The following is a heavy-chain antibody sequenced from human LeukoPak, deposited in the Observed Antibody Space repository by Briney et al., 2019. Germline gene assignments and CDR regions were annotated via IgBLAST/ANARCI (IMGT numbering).Heavy chain of an antibody. V-gene: IGHV4-30-2*01. CDR3: ARAVVAATGWFDP. D-gene: IGHD2-15*01. Sequence: PSQTLSLTCAVSGGSISSGCYSWNRIRQPPGRGLEWIGYIYHSGSTYYNPSLKSRVTISVDRSKNQFSLKLSSVTAAETAVYYCARAVVAATGWFDPWGQGTLVTVSS. CDR1: GGSISSGCYS. J-gene: IGHJ5*02. CDR2: IYHSGST.